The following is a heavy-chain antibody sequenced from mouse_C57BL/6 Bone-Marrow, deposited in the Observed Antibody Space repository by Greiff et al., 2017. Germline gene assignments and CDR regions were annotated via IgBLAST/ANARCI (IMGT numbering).Heavy chain of an antibody. D-gene: IGHD1-1*01. CDR1: GYTFTSYW. V-gene: IGHV1-52*01. CDR2: IDPSDSET. CDR3: ARDYYGSSWFAY. Sequence: QVQLKPPGAELVRPGSSVKLSCKASGYTFTSYWMHWVKQRPIQGLEWIGNIDPSDSETHYNQKFKDKATLTVDKSSSTAYMQLSSLTSEDSAVYYCARDYYGSSWFAYWGQGTLVTVSA. J-gene: IGHJ3*01.